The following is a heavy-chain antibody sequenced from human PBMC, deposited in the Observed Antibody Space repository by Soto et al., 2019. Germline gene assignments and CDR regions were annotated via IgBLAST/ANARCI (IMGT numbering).Heavy chain of an antibody. J-gene: IGHJ6*02. D-gene: IGHD6-25*01. V-gene: IGHV3-64D*06. CDR2: ISSNGGST. CDR3: VKDLTPAASWQRAVLYGMDV. Sequence: EVQLVESGGGLVQPGGSLSLSCSASGFTFSSYAMHWVRQAAGKGLEYVSAISSNGGSTYYADSVKGRFTISRDNSKNTLYLQMSSLRAEDTAVYYCVKDLTPAASWQRAVLYGMDVWGQGTTFTVSS. CDR1: GFTFSSYA.